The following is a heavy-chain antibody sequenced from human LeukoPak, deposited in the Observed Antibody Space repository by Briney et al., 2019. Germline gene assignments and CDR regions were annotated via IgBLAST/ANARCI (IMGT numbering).Heavy chain of an antibody. CDR2: ITSGGDYI. CDR1: GFTFNTFN. CDR3: ARDVSVRGVINYFDY. Sequence: GGSLRLSCAASGFTFNTFNMNWVRQAPGKGLEWVSSITSGGDYIYYADSVKGRFTTSRDNAKDSLSLQLNSLRVEDTAVYYCARDVSVRGVINYFDYWGQGTLVTVSS. J-gene: IGHJ4*02. D-gene: IGHD3-10*01. V-gene: IGHV3-21*01.